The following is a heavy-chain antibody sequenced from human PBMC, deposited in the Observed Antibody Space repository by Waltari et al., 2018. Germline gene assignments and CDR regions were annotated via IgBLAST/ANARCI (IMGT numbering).Heavy chain of an antibody. CDR3: ASGAAPPYYYYGMDV. CDR1: GGSISSGSYY. V-gene: IGHV4-61*02. CDR2: IDTSGGT. D-gene: IGHD2-15*01. Sequence: QVQLQESGPGLVKPSQTLSLTCTVSGGSISSGSYYWSWIRQPAGKGLEWIGSIDTSGGTNYNPSLKSRVTISVDTAKNQCSLKLSSVNAADTAVYYCASGAAPPYYYYGMDVWGQGTTVTVSS. J-gene: IGHJ6*02.